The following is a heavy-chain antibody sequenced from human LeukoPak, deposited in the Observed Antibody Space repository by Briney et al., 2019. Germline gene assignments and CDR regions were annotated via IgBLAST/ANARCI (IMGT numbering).Heavy chain of an antibody. V-gene: IGHV4-61*02. CDR3: ARDRGSYWGWFDP. D-gene: IGHD1-26*01. Sequence: PSETLSLTCTVSGGSINSGSYYWSWIRQPAGKGLEWIGRIYTSGNINTNYNPSLKSRVTISVDTSKNQFSLKLTSVTAADTAVYYCARDRGSYWGWFDPWGQGTLVTVSS. CDR1: GGSINSGSYY. J-gene: IGHJ5*02. CDR2: IYTSGNINT.